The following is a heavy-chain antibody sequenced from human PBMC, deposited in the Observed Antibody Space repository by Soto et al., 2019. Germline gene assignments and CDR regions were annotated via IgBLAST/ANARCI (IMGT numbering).Heavy chain of an antibody. J-gene: IGHJ6*02. CDR2: IIPIFGTA. D-gene: IGHD5-18*01. Sequence: QVQLVQSGAEVKKPGSSVKVSCKASGGTFSSYAISWVRQAPGQGLEWMGGIIPIFGTANYAQKFQGRVTITAGESMSTAYMELSRLRSEDTGVYYWAVGGGYSYGTSYGMDVWGQGTTVTVSS. CDR1: GGTFSSYA. V-gene: IGHV1-69*01. CDR3: AVGGGYSYGTSYGMDV.